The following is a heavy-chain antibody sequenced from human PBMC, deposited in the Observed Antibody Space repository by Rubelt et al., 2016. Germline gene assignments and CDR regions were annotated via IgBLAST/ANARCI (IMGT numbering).Heavy chain of an antibody. CDR2: INHSGST. J-gene: IGHJ6*02. D-gene: IGHD3-10*01. CDR3: ARDSEVRGAYYYYGMDV. V-gene: IGHV4-34*01. Sequence: QVQLQQWGAGLLKPSETLSLTCAVYGGSFSGYYWSWIRQPPGKGLEWIGEINHSGSTNYNPDLKSRVTIAEDTSKNQCALKLSSVTAADTAVYYCARDSEVRGAYYYYGMDVWGQGTTVTVSS. CDR1: GGSFSGYY.